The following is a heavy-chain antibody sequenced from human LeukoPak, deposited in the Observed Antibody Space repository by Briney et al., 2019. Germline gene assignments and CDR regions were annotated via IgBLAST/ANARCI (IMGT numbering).Heavy chain of an antibody. V-gene: IGHV3-23*01. CDR3: AKLSLTNIMIRGNWFDS. J-gene: IGHJ5*01. Sequence: GGPLRLSCAASGFTFSSYGMSWVRQAPGKGLEWVSSISNSGGSTYHTDSVKGRFTISRDNSKNTLYVQMNSLRVEDTAVYYCAKLSLTNIMIRGNWFDSWGQGTLVTVSS. CDR2: ISNSGGST. CDR1: GFTFSSYG. D-gene: IGHD3-16*01.